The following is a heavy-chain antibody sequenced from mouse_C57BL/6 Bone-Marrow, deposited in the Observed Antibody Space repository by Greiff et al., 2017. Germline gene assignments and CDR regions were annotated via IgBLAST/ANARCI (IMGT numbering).Heavy chain of an antibody. CDR1: GYAFSSSW. V-gene: IGHV1-82*01. CDR2: IYPGDGDT. D-gene: IGHD4-1*01. CDR3: AQLTGTLFAY. Sequence: VKLQQSGPELVKPGASVKISCKASGYAFSSSWMNWVKQRPGKGLEWIGRIYPGDGDTNYNGKFKGTATLTADKSSSTAYMQLSSLTSEDSAVYFCAQLTGTLFAYWGQGTLVTVSA. J-gene: IGHJ3*01.